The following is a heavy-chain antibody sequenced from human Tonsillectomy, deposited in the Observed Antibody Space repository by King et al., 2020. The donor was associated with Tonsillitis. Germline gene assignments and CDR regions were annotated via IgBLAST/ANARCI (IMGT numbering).Heavy chain of an antibody. J-gene: IGHJ3*02. Sequence: VQLVESGGGLVQPGGSLRLSCAASGFTFSSYAMNWVRQAPGKGLEWVSVISGSGGSTYYADSVKGRFTISRDNSKNTLYLQMNSLRAEDTALYYCAKNQFVDTAMLDALDIWGQGTMVTVSS. D-gene: IGHD5-18*01. CDR2: ISGSGGST. CDR3: AKNQFVDTAMLDALDI. CDR1: GFTFSSYA. V-gene: IGHV3-23*04.